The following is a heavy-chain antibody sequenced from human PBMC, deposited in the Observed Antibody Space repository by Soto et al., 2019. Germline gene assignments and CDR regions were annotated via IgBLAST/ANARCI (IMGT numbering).Heavy chain of an antibody. V-gene: IGHV4-30-2*01. CDR3: ARSREFDY. CDR1: GGSLSGATYS. J-gene: IGHJ4*02. CDR2: IFPSGTT. Sequence: SETLSLACGVSGGSLSGATYSWNWIRQPPGKGLEWIGYIFPSGTTYYNPSLKSRVTISIDVSKNQFSLSLRSLTAADTAVYYCARSREFDYWSQGTLVTVSS.